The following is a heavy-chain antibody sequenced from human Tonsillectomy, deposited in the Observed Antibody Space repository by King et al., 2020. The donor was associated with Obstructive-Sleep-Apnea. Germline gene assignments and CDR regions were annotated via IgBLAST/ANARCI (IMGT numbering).Heavy chain of an antibody. CDR2: IRSETYLATT. J-gene: IGHJ4*02. Sequence: VQLVESGGGLVQPGRSLRLSCQASGFGFGDYAMSWFRQAPGKGLQWIGFIRSETYLATTEYAASLRGRFTISRDDSKSIAYLQMYSLETEDTAVYYCTTVLGYGDYQVTFDYWGQGTLVTVSS. V-gene: IGHV3-49*03. D-gene: IGHD4-17*01. CDR1: GFGFGDYA. CDR3: TTVLGYGDYQVTFDY.